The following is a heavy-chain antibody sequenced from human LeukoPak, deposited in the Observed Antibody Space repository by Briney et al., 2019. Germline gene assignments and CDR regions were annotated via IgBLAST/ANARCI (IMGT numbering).Heavy chain of an antibody. Sequence: SETLSLTCTVSGGSISSGDYYWSWIRQPPGKGLEWIGYIYYSGSTNYNPSLKSRVTISIDTSKNQFSLKLSSVTAADTAVYYCASGDGVQTLNFDSWGQGTLVTVSS. CDR3: ASGDGVQTLNFDS. J-gene: IGHJ4*02. CDR2: IYYSGST. V-gene: IGHV4-61*08. D-gene: IGHD2-8*01. CDR1: GGSISSGDYY.